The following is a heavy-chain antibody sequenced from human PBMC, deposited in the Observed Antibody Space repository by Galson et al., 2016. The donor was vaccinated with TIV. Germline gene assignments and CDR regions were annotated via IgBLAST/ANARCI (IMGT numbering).Heavy chain of an antibody. CDR1: GYTFTSYY. V-gene: IGHV1-46*01. CDR2: INPSGGST. CDR3: ARGSRYSKGNYYYFGMDV. D-gene: IGHD4-11*01. Sequence: SVKVSCKASGYTFTSYYMHWVRQAPGQGLEWMGIINPSGGSTSYAQKFQGRVTITRDTSASTAYVELSSLRYEVTAVYYCARGSRYSKGNYYYFGMDVWGQGTTVTVSS. J-gene: IGHJ6*02.